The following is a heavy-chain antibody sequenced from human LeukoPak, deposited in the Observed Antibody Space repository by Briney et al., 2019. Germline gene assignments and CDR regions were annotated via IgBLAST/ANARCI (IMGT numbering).Heavy chain of an antibody. V-gene: IGHV3-23*01. CDR2: ISGSGGST. CDR3: ANIGRGQH. J-gene: IGHJ1*01. CDR1: GFTFSSYS. Sequence: GRSLRLSCAASGFTFSSYSMNWVRQAPGKGLEWVSAISGSGGSTYYADSVKGRFTISRDNSKNTLYLQMNSLRAEDTAVYYCANIGRGQHWGQGTLVTVSS.